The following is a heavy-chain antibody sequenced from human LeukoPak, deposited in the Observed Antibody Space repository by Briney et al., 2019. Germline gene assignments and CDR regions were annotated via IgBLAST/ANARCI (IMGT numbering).Heavy chain of an antibody. D-gene: IGHD6-13*01. J-gene: IGHJ5*02. Sequence: GESLKISCAASEFTFSSYAMHWVRQAPGKGLEYVSAISSNGGSTYYANSVKGRFTISRDNSKNTLYLQMGSLRAEDMAVYYCARDKYSSSWKSGWFDPWGQGTLVTVSS. CDR3: ARDKYSSSWKSGWFDP. V-gene: IGHV3-64*01. CDR1: EFTFSSYA. CDR2: ISSNGGST.